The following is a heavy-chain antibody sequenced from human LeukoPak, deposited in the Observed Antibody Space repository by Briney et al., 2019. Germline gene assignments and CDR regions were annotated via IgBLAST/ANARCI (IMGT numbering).Heavy chain of an antibody. J-gene: IGHJ6*03. CDR1: VGSFSGYY. D-gene: IGHD3-10*01. Sequence: PSETLSLTCAVYVGSFSGYYWSWIRQPPGKGLEWLGEINHSGSTNYNSSLKSRVPISVDTSKNQFSLKLTSVTAADTAVYYCARGYYGSGSHCCHMDVWGKGTTITVS. CDR2: INHSGST. CDR3: ARGYYGSGSHCCHMDV. V-gene: IGHV4-34*01.